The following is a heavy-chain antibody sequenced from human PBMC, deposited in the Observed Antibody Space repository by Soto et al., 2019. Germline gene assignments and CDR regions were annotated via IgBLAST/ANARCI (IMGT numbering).Heavy chain of an antibody. CDR2: IGSKGETYAT. V-gene: IGHV3-73*01. D-gene: IGHD5-12*01. Sequence: GGSLRLSCAASGFSVSTNYMSWVRQAPGKGLEWLGRIGSKGETYATTYAASVKGRFTISRDDSKKTAYLQMNSLKTEDTAVYYCTRPGYGDYYYYYGMDVWGQGTTVTVSS. CDR1: GFSVSTNY. CDR3: TRPGYGDYYYYYGMDV. J-gene: IGHJ6*02.